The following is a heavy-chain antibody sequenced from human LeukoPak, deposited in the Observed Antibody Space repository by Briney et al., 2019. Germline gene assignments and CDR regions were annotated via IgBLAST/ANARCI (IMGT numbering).Heavy chain of an antibody. Sequence: GRSLSFSCAASGFTFIIYAISWVRHAPGEGLEWVSLIIVSVGSTYYADSVKGRFTISRDNSKNTLYLQMNSLRAEDTAVYYCAKLSGDLPYYYYGMDVWGQGTTVTVSS. V-gene: IGHV3-23*01. D-gene: IGHD4-17*01. J-gene: IGHJ6*02. CDR1: GFTFIIYA. CDR2: IIVSVGST. CDR3: AKLSGDLPYYYYGMDV.